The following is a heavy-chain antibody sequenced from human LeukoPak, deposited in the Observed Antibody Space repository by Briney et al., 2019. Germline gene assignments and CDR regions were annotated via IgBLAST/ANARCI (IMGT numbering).Heavy chain of an antibody. V-gene: IGHV3-30*04. D-gene: IGHD5-12*01. CDR3: ARAGPDSGYYG. CDR1: GFTFSSYA. Sequence: PSGRSLRLSCAASGFTFSSYAMHRVRQAPGKGLEWVAVISYDGSNKYYADSVKGRFTISRDNSKNTLYLQMNSLRAEDTAVYYCARAGPDSGYYGWGQGTLVTVSS. J-gene: IGHJ4*02. CDR2: ISYDGSNK.